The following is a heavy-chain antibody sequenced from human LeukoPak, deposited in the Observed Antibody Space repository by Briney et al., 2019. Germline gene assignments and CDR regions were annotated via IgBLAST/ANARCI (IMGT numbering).Heavy chain of an antibody. CDR2: TGSTGVST. D-gene: IGHD2-2*01. CDR1: GFTFSSYA. V-gene: IGHV3-23*01. J-gene: IGHJ4*02. CDR3: AKDPGVVPAHYFDY. Sequence: GGSLRLSCAASGFTFSSYAMNWVRRAPGKGLEWVSGTGSTGVSTFYADSVKGRFTVSRDNSKNTLSLQMNSLRAQDTAVYYCAKDPGVVPAHYFDYWGQGTLVTVSS.